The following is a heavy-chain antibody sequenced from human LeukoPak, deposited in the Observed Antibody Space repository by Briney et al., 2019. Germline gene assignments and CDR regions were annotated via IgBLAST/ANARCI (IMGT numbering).Heavy chain of an antibody. V-gene: IGHV3-21*01. CDR2: ISSSSSYI. CDR3: ARDPEPWGGMDV. D-gene: IGHD3-16*01. J-gene: IGHJ6*02. Sequence: GGSLRLSCAASGFTFSSYSMNWVRQAPGKGLEWVSSISSSSSYIYYADSVEGRFTISRDNAKNSLYLQMNSLRAEDTAVYYCARDPEPWGGMDVWGQGTTVTVSS. CDR1: GFTFSSYS.